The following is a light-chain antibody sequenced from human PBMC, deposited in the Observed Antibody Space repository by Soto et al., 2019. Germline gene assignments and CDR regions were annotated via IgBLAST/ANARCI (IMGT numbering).Light chain of an antibody. CDR2: GAS. J-gene: IGKJ1*01. V-gene: IGKV3-20*01. CDR1: QSVSSSY. CDR3: QQYGSSRRLWT. Sequence: EIVLTQSPGTLSLSPGERATLSCRASQSVSSSYLAWYQQKPGQAPRLLIYGASSRATGIPDRFSGSGSGTDFTLTISRLEPEDFAVYYCQQYGSSRRLWTVGQGTKVDIK.